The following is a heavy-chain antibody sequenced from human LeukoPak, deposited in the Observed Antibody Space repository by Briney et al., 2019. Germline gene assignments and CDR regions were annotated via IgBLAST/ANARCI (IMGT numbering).Heavy chain of an antibody. D-gene: IGHD4-23*01. CDR1: GYTFIDYY. Sequence: ASVKVSFTASGYTFIDYYMHWVRQAPGQGLEWMGWINPYSGGTNYAQKFQGSVTMTGDTSISTTYMELSSLRSDDTAVYYCARAYGDNSIDHFQHWGQGTLVTVSS. CDR3: ARAYGDNSIDHFQH. CDR2: INPYSGGT. J-gene: IGHJ1*01. V-gene: IGHV1-2*02.